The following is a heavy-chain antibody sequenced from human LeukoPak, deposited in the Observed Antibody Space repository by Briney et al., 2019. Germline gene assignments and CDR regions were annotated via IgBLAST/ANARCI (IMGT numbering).Heavy chain of an antibody. J-gene: IGHJ4*02. D-gene: IGHD2-8*02. Sequence: GGSLRLSCAASGLTLSNYWMSWVRQAPGKGLEWVANIKPDGSEKHYVDSVKGRFTISRDNAKNSLYLQMNSLRAEDTAVYYCARGRISTGTYCDYWGQGALVTVSS. CDR2: IKPDGSEK. V-gene: IGHV3-7*02. CDR3: ARGRISTGTYCDY. CDR1: GLTLSNYW.